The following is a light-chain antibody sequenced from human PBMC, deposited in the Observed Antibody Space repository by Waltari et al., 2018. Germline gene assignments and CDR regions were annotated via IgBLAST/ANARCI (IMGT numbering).Light chain of an antibody. J-gene: IGKJ3*01. CDR1: QGIGNN. Sequence: DIQMTQSPSSLSASVGDTVTITCQASQGIGNNLNWYQQKPGKAPKLLIYRASNLQSGIPSRFSGSGSGPDFTLTINSLQPEDFATYYCQQGYNSPFTFGPGTKLDIK. CDR2: RAS. V-gene: IGKV1-39*01. CDR3: QQGYNSPFT.